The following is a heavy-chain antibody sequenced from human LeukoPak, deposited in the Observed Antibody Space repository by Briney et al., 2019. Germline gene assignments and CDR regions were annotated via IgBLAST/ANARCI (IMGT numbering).Heavy chain of an antibody. D-gene: IGHD3-10*01. CDR3: ARRRIYGFGSGRRYYFDY. CDR1: GGSFSGYY. Sequence: SETLSLTCAVYGGSFSGYYWSWIRQPPGKGLEWIGEINHSGSTNYNPSLKSRVTISVDTSKNQFSLKPSSVTAADTAVYYCARRRIYGFGSGRRYYFDYWGQGTLVTVSS. CDR2: INHSGST. V-gene: IGHV4-34*01. J-gene: IGHJ4*02.